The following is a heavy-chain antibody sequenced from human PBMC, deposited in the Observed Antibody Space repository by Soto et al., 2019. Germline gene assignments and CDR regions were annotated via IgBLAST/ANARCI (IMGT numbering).Heavy chain of an antibody. J-gene: IGHJ6*03. CDR1: GVTFSSYS. Sequence: EVQLVESGGGLVKPGGSLRLSCAASGVTFSSYSMNWVRQAPGKGLEWVSSISRSSSYIYYADSVKGRFTISRDNAKNSLSLQVHSLRAEDTAVYYCARDLVGPLYYFASMDVWGKGTTVTVSS. CDR3: ARDLVGPLYYFASMDV. CDR2: ISRSSSYI. D-gene: IGHD2-8*02. V-gene: IGHV3-21*02.